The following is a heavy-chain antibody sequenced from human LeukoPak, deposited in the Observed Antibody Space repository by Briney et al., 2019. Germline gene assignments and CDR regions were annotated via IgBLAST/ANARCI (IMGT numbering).Heavy chain of an antibody. V-gene: IGHV3-33*06. CDR1: GFTFSSYG. J-gene: IGHJ4*02. D-gene: IGHD1-26*01. CDR3: AKDAGQVGATNFDY. CDR2: IWYDGSNK. Sequence: GRSLRLSCAASGFTFSSYGMHWVCQAPGKGLEWVAVIWYDGSNKYYADSVKGRFTISRDNSKNTLYLQMNSLRAEDTAVYYCAKDAGQVGATNFDYWGQGTLVTVSS.